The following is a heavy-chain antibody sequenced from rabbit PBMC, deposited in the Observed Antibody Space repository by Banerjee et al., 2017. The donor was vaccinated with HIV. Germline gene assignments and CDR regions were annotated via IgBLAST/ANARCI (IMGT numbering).Heavy chain of an antibody. J-gene: IGHJ4*01. CDR2: IYAGSVGT. CDR1: GFSFSSSYY. Sequence: QERLVESGGGLVQPEGSLTLTCTASGFSFSSSYYLCWVRQAPGKGLEWIGCIYAGSVGTYSASWVNGRFTISSHNAQNTLYLQLNSLTAADTATYFCVRDKSYYTYGYAGYAYATEFNLWGPGTLVTVS. D-gene: IGHD6-1*01. CDR3: VRDKSYYTYGYAGYAYATEFNL. V-gene: IGHV1S45*01.